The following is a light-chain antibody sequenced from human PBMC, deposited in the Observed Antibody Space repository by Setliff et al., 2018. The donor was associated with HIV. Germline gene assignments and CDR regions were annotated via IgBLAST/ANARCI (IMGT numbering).Light chain of an antibody. Sequence: SALTQPPSVYGSHGQSVTISCTGTSSEVGYDNRVSWYQQPPGTVPRLMIYEVSSRPSGVPDRFSGSKSGNTSSLTISGLQAEDEADYYCASRTACSTPYVFGTGTKFTVL. CDR2: EVS. CDR1: SSEVGYDNR. CDR3: ASRTACSTPYV. V-gene: IGLV2-18*02. J-gene: IGLJ1*01.